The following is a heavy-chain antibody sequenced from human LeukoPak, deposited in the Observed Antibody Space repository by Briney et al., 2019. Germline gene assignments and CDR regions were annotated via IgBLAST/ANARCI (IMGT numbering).Heavy chain of an antibody. Sequence: SETLSLTCTVSGGSISSYYWSWIRQPPGKGLEWIGYIYYSGSTNYNPSLKSRVTISVDTSKNQFSLKLSSVTAADTAVYYCARGGYYYDSSGYYPLAVVWGQGTLVTVSS. V-gene: IGHV4-59*01. CDR1: GGSISSYY. D-gene: IGHD3-22*01. CDR2: IYYSGST. J-gene: IGHJ4*02. CDR3: ARGGYYYDSSGYYPLAVV.